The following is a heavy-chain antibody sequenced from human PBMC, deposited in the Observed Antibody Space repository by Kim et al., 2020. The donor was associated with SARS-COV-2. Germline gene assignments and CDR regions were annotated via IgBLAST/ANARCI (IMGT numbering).Heavy chain of an antibody. CDR3: ARDKGGIGETTVTTGLYDI. J-gene: IGHJ3*02. CDR1: GFTFSSYW. D-gene: IGHD4-17*01. Sequence: GGSLRLSCAASGFTFSSYWMSWVRQAPGKGLEWVANIKQDGSEKYYVDSVKGRFTISRDNAKNSLYLQMNSLRAEDTAVYYCARDKGGIGETTVTTGLYDIWGQGTMVTVSS. CDR2: IKQDGSEK. V-gene: IGHV3-7*03.